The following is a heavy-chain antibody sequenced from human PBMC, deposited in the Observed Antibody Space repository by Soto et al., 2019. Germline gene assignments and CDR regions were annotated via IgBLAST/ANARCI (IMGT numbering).Heavy chain of an antibody. CDR3: ARNRLRQYYYGMDV. Sequence: GESLKISCHGSGYSFANYWLAWVRQMPGKGLEWVGVIYPGDSDTRYSPSFRGQVTISADKSISHVYLQWSSLKASDTAMYYCARNRLRQYYYGMDVWGQGTTVTVSS. V-gene: IGHV5-51*01. D-gene: IGHD3-10*01. CDR2: IYPGDSDT. CDR1: GYSFANYW. J-gene: IGHJ6*02.